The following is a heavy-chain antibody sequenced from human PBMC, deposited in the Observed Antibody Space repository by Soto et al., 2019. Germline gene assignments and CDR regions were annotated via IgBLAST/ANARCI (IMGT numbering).Heavy chain of an antibody. CDR2: ISRSGSTI. V-gene: IGHV3-11*01. Sequence: QVQLVESGGGLVKPGGSLRLSCAASGFTFSDYYMSWIRQAPGKGLEWVSYISRSGSTIYNADSVKGRFTISRDNAKNSLYLQMNSLRAEDTAVYYCAREFCISTSCYDWYYYYGMDVWGQGTTVTVSS. CDR1: GFTFSDYY. CDR3: AREFCISTSCYDWYYYYGMDV. J-gene: IGHJ6*02. D-gene: IGHD2-2*01.